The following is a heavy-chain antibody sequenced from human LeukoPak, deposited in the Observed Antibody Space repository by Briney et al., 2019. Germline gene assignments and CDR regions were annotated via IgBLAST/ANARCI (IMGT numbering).Heavy chain of an antibody. D-gene: IGHD1-7*01. Sequence: GGSLRLSCAASGFTFSSYSMNWVRQAPGKGLEWVSSISSSSSYIYYADSVKGRFTISRDNAKNSLYLQMNSLRAEDTAVYYCARDELRTGAFDIWGQGTMVTVSS. CDR1: GFTFSSYS. J-gene: IGHJ3*02. CDR3: ARDELRTGAFDI. V-gene: IGHV3-21*01. CDR2: ISSSSSYI.